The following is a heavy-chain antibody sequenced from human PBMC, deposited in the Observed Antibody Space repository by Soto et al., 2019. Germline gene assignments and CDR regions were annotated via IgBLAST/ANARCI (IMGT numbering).Heavy chain of an antibody. CDR1: GGSFSGYY. J-gene: IGHJ4*02. CDR3: ARVGAGIFDY. D-gene: IGHD6-19*01. CDR2: INHSGST. Sequence: QVQLQQWGAGLLKPSETLSLTCAVYGGSFSGYYWSWIRQPPGKGLEWIGEINHSGSTNSNPSLKSRVTISVDTSKNQFSLKLSSVTAADTAVYYCARVGAGIFDYWGQGTLVTVSS. V-gene: IGHV4-34*01.